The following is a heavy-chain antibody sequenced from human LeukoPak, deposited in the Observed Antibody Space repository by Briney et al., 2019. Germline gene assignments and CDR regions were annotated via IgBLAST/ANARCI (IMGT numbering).Heavy chain of an antibody. D-gene: IGHD3-22*01. CDR1: GFTFSSSG. J-gene: IGHJ4*02. CDR2: MWYDGSNR. V-gene: IGHV3-33*01. Sequence: GGSLRLSCAASGFTFSSSGMHWVRQAPGKGLEWVAVMWYDGSNRYYADPVKGQFTVSRDNSKNTLYLQMDNLRAEDTGVYFCARLPTFYYDSSGYHYDYWGQGTLVTVSS. CDR3: ARLPTFYYDSSGYHYDY.